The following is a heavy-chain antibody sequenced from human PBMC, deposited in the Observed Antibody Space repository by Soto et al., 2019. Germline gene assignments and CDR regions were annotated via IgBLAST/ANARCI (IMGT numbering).Heavy chain of an antibody. CDR1: GFTFTSSA. CDR3: ARDRRVYGMDV. J-gene: IGHJ6*02. Sequence: SVKVSCKASGFTFTSSAMQWVRQARGQRLEWIGWIVVGSGNTNYAQKFQGRVTITADESTSTAYMELSSLRSEDTAVYYCARDRRVYGMDVWGQGTTVTVSS. CDR2: IVVGSGNT. V-gene: IGHV1-58*02.